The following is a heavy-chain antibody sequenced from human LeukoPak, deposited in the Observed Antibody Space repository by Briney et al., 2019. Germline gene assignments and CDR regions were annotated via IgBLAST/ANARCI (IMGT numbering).Heavy chain of an antibody. CDR3: ARLLLLWFGELLYYFDY. CDR2: INHSGST. D-gene: IGHD3-10*01. CDR1: GGSFSGYY. V-gene: IGHV4-34*01. J-gene: IGHJ4*02. Sequence: SETLSLTCAVYGGSFSGYYWSWIRQPPGKGLEWIGEINHSGSTNYNPSLKSRVTIPVDTSKNQFSLKLSSVTAAGTAVYYCARLLLLWFGELLYYFDYWGQGTLVTVSS.